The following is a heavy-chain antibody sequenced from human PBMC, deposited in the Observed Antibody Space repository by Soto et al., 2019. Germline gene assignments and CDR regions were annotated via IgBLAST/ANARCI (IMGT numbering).Heavy chain of an antibody. Sequence: HVQLVESGTEVKKPGASVRVSCMVSGYPFTTYYIHWVRQAPGQGLEWMGWIDPRSGGTVYEQKFQGRVTMTRYTSISTVYMDLSGLTSDDTAPYYCATDDYGIFPYWGQGSLVTVSS. J-gene: IGHJ4*02. CDR1: GYPFTTYY. D-gene: IGHD3-10*01. CDR2: IDPRSGGT. CDR3: ATDDYGIFPY. V-gene: IGHV1-2*02.